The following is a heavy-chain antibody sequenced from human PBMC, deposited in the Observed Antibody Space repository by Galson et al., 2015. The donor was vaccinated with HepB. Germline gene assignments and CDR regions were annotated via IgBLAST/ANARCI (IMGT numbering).Heavy chain of an antibody. D-gene: IGHD3-22*01. J-gene: IGHJ4*02. V-gene: IGHV4-59*08. CDR1: GGSISRYY. CDR2: IYYRGST. CDR3: ARQALRPDYYDDTSGYYKYFDY. Sequence: ETLSLTCTVSGGSISRYYWSWIRQSPGRGLEWIGYIYYRGSTNYNPSLKSRVTISLDTSKNRFSLRLNSVTAADSAMYYCARQALRPDYYDDTSGYYKYFDYWGQGTLVTVSS.